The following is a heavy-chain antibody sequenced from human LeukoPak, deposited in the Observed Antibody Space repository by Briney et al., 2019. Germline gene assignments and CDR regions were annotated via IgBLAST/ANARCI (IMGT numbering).Heavy chain of an antibody. V-gene: IGHV3-21*01. J-gene: IGHJ4*02. CDR3: ARDPRAGYSSSWTNY. Sequence: GGSLRLSCAASGFTFSSYSMNWVRQAPGKGLEWVSSISSSSSYIYYADSVKGRFTISRDNAKNSLYLQMNSLRAEDMAVYYCARDPRAGYSSSWTNYWGQGTLVTVSS. D-gene: IGHD6-13*01. CDR2: ISSSSSYI. CDR1: GFTFSSYS.